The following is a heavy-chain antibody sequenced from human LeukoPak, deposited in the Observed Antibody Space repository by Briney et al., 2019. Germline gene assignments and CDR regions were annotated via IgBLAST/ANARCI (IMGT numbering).Heavy chain of an antibody. CDR1: GGSISSSSYY. V-gene: IGHV4-39*07. CDR2: IYYSGST. D-gene: IGHD4-17*01. J-gene: IGHJ4*02. Sequence: PSETLSLTCTVSGGSISSSSYYWGWIRQPPGKGLEWIGSIYYSGSTYYNPSLKSRVTISVDTSKNQFSLKLSSVTAADTAVYYCASEKYDDYSLDYWGQGTLVTVSS. CDR3: ASEKYDDYSLDY.